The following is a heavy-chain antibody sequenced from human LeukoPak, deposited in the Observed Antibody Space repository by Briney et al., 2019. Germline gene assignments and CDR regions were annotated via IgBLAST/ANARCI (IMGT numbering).Heavy chain of an antibody. V-gene: IGHV4-39*07. J-gene: IGHJ4*02. CDR3: ARDRGSNPDF. D-gene: IGHD6-13*01. Sequence: PSETLSLTCNVSGASLSSPTYYWAWIRQPPGKGLEWIGTVHSSGVAYYNPSLRSRVTILIDTSRNQFSLRLNSVTAADTAMYYCARDRGSNPDFWGQGTLVTVSS. CDR2: VHSSGVA. CDR1: GASLSSPTYY.